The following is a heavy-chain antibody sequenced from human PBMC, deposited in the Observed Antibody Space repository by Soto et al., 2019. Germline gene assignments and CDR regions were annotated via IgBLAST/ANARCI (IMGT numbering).Heavy chain of an antibody. D-gene: IGHD2-15*01. CDR1: GFTFSSYG. Sequence: GGSLRLSCAASGFTFSSYGMHWVRQAPGKGLEWVAVIWYDGSNKYYADSVKGRFTISRDNSKNTLYLQMHSLRAEDTAVYYCARAQYCSGGSCVLYMDVWGKGTXLTVS. CDR2: IWYDGSNK. CDR3: ARAQYCSGGSCVLYMDV. J-gene: IGHJ6*03. V-gene: IGHV3-33*01.